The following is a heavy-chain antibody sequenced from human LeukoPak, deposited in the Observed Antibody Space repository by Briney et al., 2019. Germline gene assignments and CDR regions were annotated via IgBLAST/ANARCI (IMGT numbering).Heavy chain of an antibody. CDR1: GGTFSRYA. Sequence: GASVKVSCKASGGTFSRYAISWVRQAPGLGLELMGGIIPIFGTANYAQKFQGRVTITADESTSTAYMELSSLRAEDTAVYYCARDLGYCTNGVCHTRFDYWGQGTLVAVSS. J-gene: IGHJ4*02. V-gene: IGHV1-69*13. D-gene: IGHD2-8*01. CDR2: IIPIFGTA. CDR3: ARDLGYCTNGVCHTRFDY.